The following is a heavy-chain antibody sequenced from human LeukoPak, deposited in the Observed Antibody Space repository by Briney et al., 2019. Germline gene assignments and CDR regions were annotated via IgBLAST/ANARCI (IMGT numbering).Heavy chain of an antibody. V-gene: IGHV3-21*01. Sequence: GGSLRLSCAASGFTFSSYSMNWVRQAPGKGLQWVSSISSSSSYIYYADSVKGRFTISRDNAKNSLYLQMNSLRAEDTAVYYCATVLSYYYDSSGYPDYWGQGTLVTVSS. CDR1: GFTFSSYS. CDR2: ISSSSSYI. CDR3: ATVLSYYYDSSGYPDY. D-gene: IGHD3-22*01. J-gene: IGHJ4*02.